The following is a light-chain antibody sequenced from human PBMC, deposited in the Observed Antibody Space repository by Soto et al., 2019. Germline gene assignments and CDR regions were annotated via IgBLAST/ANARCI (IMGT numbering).Light chain of an antibody. J-gene: IGKJ1*01. V-gene: IGKV3-15*01. CDR1: QSVSSK. CDR3: QQYNSYS. Sequence: EIVMTQSPATLSVSPGERATLSCRASQSVSSKLAWYQQKPGQAPRLLIYGASKRATDIPARFSGSGSGTEFTLTISSLQSDDFATYYCQQYNSYSFGQGTKVDIK. CDR2: GAS.